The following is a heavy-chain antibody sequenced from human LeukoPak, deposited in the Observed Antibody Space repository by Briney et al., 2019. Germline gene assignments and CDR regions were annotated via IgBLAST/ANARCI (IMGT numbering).Heavy chain of an antibody. CDR2: IYHSGST. Sequence: SETLSLTCTLSGGSISTYYWSWIRQPPGKGLEWIGYIYHSGSTNYNPSLKSRVTIPVDTSTNQFSLKRSSVTAADTAVYYCARGGGYASSIGCWGQGALVTVSS. J-gene: IGHJ4*02. D-gene: IGHD5-12*01. V-gene: IGHV4-59*01. CDR3: ARGGGYASSIGC. CDR1: GGSISTYY.